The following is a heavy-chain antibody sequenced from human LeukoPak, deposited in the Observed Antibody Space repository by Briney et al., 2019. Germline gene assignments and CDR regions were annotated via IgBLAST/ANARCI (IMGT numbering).Heavy chain of an antibody. CDR2: IYHSGST. V-gene: IGHV4-38-2*02. CDR3: ARDLSGTTVTTTDGHWFDP. CDR1: GYSISSGYY. J-gene: IGHJ5*02. D-gene: IGHD4-11*01. Sequence: PSETLSLTCTVSGYSISSGYYWGWIRLPPGKGLDWIGSIYHSGSTYYNPSLKSRVTISVDTSKNQFSLKLSSVTAADTAVYYCARDLSGTTVTTTDGHWFDPWGQGTLVTVSS.